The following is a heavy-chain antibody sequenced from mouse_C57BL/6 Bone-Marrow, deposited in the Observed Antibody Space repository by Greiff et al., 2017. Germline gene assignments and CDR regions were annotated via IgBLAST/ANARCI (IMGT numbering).Heavy chain of an antibody. J-gene: IGHJ1*03. V-gene: IGHV1-26*01. Sequence: EVQLQQSGPELVKPGASVKISCKASGYTFTDYYMNWVKQSHGKSLEWIGDINPNNGGTSYNQKFKGKATLTVDKSSSTAYMELRSLTSEDSAVYYCARYYGSSYRYWYFEVWGTETTVTVSS. D-gene: IGHD1-1*01. CDR2: INPNNGGT. CDR3: ARYYGSSYRYWYFEV. CDR1: GYTFTDYY.